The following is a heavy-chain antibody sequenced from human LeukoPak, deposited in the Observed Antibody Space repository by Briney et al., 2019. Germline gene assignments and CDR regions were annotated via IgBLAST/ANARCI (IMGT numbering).Heavy chain of an antibody. Sequence: ASVKVSCKGSGYSFTSNVISWVRQAPGQGLEWMGWISAYNGNTNYAQKFQGRVTITADESTSTAYMELSSLRSEDTAVYYCARDRGVYYYDSSGYYRAWGAFDIWGQGTMVTVSS. CDR1: GYSFTSNV. V-gene: IGHV1-18*01. CDR3: ARDRGVYYYDSSGYYRAWGAFDI. D-gene: IGHD3-22*01. CDR2: ISAYNGNT. J-gene: IGHJ3*02.